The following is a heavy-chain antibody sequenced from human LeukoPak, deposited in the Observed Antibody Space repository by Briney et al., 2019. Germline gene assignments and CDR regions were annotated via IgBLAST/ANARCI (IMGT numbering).Heavy chain of an antibody. Sequence: GGSLRLSCAASGFTFSSYAMHWVRQAPGKGLEWVAVISYDGSNKYYADSVKGRFTISRDNSKNTLYLQMNSLRAEDTAVYYCARDGGAYDSSSFDYWGQGTLVTVSS. J-gene: IGHJ4*02. CDR1: GFTFSSYA. CDR2: ISYDGSNK. CDR3: ARDGGAYDSSSFDY. D-gene: IGHD3-22*01. V-gene: IGHV3-30*01.